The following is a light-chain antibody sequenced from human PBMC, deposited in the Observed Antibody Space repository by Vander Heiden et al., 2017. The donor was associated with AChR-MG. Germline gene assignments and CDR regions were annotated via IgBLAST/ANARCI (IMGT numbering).Light chain of an antibody. CDR3: QSYDSSLSGSDWV. CDR1: SSNIGAGYD. CDR2: GNS. J-gene: IGLJ3*02. V-gene: IGLV1-40*01. Sequence: QSVLTPPPSVSGAPGQRVTISCTGSSSNIGAGYDVHGYQQLPGTAPKLIIYGNSNRPSGVPDRFSGSKSGTSASLAITGLQAEDEADYYCQSYDSSLSGSDWVFGGGTKLTVL.